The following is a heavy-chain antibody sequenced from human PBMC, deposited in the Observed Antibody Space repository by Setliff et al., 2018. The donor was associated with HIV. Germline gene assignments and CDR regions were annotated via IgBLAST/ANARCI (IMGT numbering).Heavy chain of an antibody. CDR2: LSTSGDST. CDR3: ARKLQPGYGMDV. CDR1: GFTFNNYA. D-gene: IGHD5-18*01. Sequence: GGSLRLSCAASGFTFNNYAMSWVRQAPGKGLEWVSALSTSGDSTYYADSVKGRFTISRDNSKNTLYLQMDSLRAEDTTVYYCARKLQPGYGMDVWGQGTTVTVSS. V-gene: IGHV3-23*01. J-gene: IGHJ6*02.